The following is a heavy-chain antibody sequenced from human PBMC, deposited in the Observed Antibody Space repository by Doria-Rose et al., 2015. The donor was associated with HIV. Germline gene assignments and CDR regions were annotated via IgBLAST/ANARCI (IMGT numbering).Heavy chain of an antibody. CDR1: GVSLSSPGMG. CDR2: IFSDDDS. J-gene: IGHJ4*02. CDR3: ARIKSSRWYHKYYFDF. D-gene: IGHD6-13*01. V-gene: IGHV2-26*01. Sequence: SGPVLVKPTETLTLTCTVSGVSLSSPGMGVSWIRQPPGKALEWLANIFSDDDSAYKASLKSRLTISRGTSNSQVVLTMTDMDPVDTATYYCARIKSSRWYHKYYFDFWGQGTLVIVSA.